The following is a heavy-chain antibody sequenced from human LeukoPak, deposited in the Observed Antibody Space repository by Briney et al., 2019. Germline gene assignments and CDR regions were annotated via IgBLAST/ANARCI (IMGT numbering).Heavy chain of an antibody. CDR1: GDSVSSNSAA. Sequence: SQTLSLTCAISGDSVSSNSAAWNWIRQSPSRGLEWLGRTYYRSKWYNDYAVSVKSRITINPGTSKNQFSLQLNSVTPEDTAVYYCARGEQWLVHRHFDYWGQGTLVTVSS. D-gene: IGHD6-19*01. J-gene: IGHJ4*02. CDR3: ARGEQWLVHRHFDY. V-gene: IGHV6-1*01. CDR2: TYYRSKWYN.